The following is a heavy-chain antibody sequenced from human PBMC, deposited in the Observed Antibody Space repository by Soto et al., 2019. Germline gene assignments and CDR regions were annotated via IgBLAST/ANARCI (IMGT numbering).Heavy chain of an antibody. D-gene: IGHD3-22*01. Sequence: PSETLSLTCTVSGGSISSSSYYWGWIRQPPGKGLEWIGSIYYSGSTYYNPSLKSRVTISVDTSKNQFSLKLSSVTAADTAVYYWASQKYNSSGPPPYWGQGTLVTVS. CDR2: IYYSGST. CDR1: GGSISSSSYY. V-gene: IGHV4-39*01. CDR3: ASQKYNSSGPPPY. J-gene: IGHJ4*02.